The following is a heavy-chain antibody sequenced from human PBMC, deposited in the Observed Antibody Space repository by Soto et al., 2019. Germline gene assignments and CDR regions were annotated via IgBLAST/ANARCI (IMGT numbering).Heavy chain of an antibody. CDR2: ISGSGGST. D-gene: IGHD3-16*01. V-gene: IGHV3-23*01. Sequence: GGSLRLSCAASGFTFSSYAMSWVRQAPGKGLEWVSAISGSGGSTYYADSVKGRFTISRDNSKNTLYLQMISLRAEDTAVYYCSKVGESYYYYYGMDVWGQGTTVTVSS. CDR1: GFTFSSYA. CDR3: SKVGESYYYYYGMDV. J-gene: IGHJ6*02.